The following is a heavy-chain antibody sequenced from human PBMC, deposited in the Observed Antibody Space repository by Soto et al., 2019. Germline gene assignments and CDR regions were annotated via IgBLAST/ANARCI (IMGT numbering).Heavy chain of an antibody. D-gene: IGHD3-22*01. CDR1: GFTFSSYA. CDR3: ARALPRLYYYDSSGRGDAFDI. J-gene: IGHJ3*02. Sequence: PGGSLRLSCAASGFTFSSYAMHWVRQAPGKGLEWVAVISYDGSNEYYADFVKGRFTISRDNSKNTLYLQMNSLRAEDTAVYYCARALPRLYYYDSSGRGDAFDIWGQGTMVTVSS. CDR2: ISYDGSNE. V-gene: IGHV3-30-3*01.